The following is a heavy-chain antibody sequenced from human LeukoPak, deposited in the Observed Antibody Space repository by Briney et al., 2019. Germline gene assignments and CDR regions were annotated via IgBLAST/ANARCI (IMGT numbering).Heavy chain of an antibody. CDR2: INSDGSST. CDR3: ARYSGSYYYFDY. J-gene: IGHJ4*02. Sequence: GGSLRLSCAASGFSFDDYGMSWVRQAPGKGLVWVSRINSDGSSTSYADSVKGRFTISRDNAKNTLYLQMNSLRAEDTAVYYCARYSGSYYYFDYWGQGTLVTVSS. V-gene: IGHV3-74*01. D-gene: IGHD1-26*01. CDR1: GFSFDDYG.